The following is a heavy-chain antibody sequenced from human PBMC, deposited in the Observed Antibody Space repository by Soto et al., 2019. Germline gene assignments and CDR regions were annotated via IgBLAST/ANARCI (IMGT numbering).Heavy chain of an antibody. CDR1: GGSISSGDYY. CDR3: ARKYCANGVCSPFDY. D-gene: IGHD2-8*01. CDR2: IYYSGST. Sequence: QVQLQESGPGLVKPSQTLSLTCTVSGGSISSGDYYWSWIRQPPGKGLEWIGYIYYSGSTYYNLSLNSRVTISVDTSKNQFSLKLSSVTAADTTVYYCARKYCANGVCSPFDYWGQGPLVTVSS. J-gene: IGHJ4*02. V-gene: IGHV4-30-4*01.